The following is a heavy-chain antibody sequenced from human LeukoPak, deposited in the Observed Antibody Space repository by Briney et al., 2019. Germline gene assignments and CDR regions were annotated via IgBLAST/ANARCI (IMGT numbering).Heavy chain of an antibody. CDR3: ARVPNYDFWSDQYYYYYYGMDV. CDR2: IIPILGIA. CDR1: GGTFSSYA. J-gene: IGHJ6*02. V-gene: IGHV1-69*04. Sequence: ASVKVSCKASGGTFSSYAISWVRQAPGQGLEWMGRIIPILGIANYAQKFQGRVTMTRDTSTSTVYMELSSLRSEDTAVYYCARVPNYDFWSDQYYYYYYGMDVWGQGTTVTVSS. D-gene: IGHD3-3*01.